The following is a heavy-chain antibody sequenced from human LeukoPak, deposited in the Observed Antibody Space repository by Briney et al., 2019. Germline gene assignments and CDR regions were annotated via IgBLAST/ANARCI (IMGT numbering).Heavy chain of an antibody. J-gene: IGHJ6*02. CDR2: MNPNSANT. CDR3: ASRATKALTGYYKGMDV. D-gene: IGHD3-9*01. Sequence: EASVKVSCKASGYTFTSYGISWVRQAPGQGLEWMGWMNPNSANTGYAQKFQGRVTMTRNISISTAYMELTNLRSEDTAVYYCASRATKALTGYYKGMDVWGQGTTVTVSS. CDR1: GYTFTSYG. V-gene: IGHV1-8*02.